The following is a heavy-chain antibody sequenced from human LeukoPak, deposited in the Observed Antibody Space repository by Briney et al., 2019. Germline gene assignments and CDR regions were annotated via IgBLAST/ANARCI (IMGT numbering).Heavy chain of an antibody. CDR3: ARHRDHGDYGLDS. V-gene: IGHV4-39*01. CDR2: IFYSGTT. CDR1: GGSISSSSYY. D-gene: IGHD4-17*01. Sequence: SETLSLTCTVSGGSISSSSYYWGWIRQTPGRGLEWIGNIFYSGTTYYNPSLESRVTISVDTSKDQFSLSLSSVTAADTAVYYCARHRDHGDYGLDSWGQGALVTVSS. J-gene: IGHJ4*02.